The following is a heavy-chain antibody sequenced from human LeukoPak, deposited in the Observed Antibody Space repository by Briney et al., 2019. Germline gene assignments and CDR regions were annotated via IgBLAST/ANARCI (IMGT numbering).Heavy chain of an antibody. V-gene: IGHV4-59*11. CDR3: ARGDPHLDFDY. J-gene: IGHJ4*02. Sequence: SETLSVTCTGSGDSFTSPYWSWVRQPPGKGLEWIGYIYYSGSTKYNPSLKSRVTMSVDTSKNQFSLKLSSVSAADTAVYYCARGDPHLDFDYWGQVTLVTVSS. CDR1: GDSFTSPY. CDR2: IYYSGST.